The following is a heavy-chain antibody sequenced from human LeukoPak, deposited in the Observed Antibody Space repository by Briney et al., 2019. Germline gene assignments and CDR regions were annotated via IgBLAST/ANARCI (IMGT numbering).Heavy chain of an antibody. CDR3: ARHVSSSGEDS. V-gene: IGHV1-2*02. J-gene: IGHJ4*02. D-gene: IGHD2-21*01. CDR2: INPRSGGT. Sequence: ASVKVSCKASGYIFTNYYMHWVRQAPGQGLEWMGWINPRSGGTNFAQKFQGRVTMTSDTSISAAYMELSRLRSDDTAVYYCARHVSSSGEDSWGQGTLVTVSS. CDR1: GYIFTNYY.